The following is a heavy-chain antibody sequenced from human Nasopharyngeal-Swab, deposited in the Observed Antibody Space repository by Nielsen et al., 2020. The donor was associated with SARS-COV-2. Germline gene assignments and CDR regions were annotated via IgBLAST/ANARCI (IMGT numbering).Heavy chain of an antibody. CDR3: LRGDSRDY. CDR1: GFTFSNYW. Sequence: GESLKISCADSGFTFSNYWMSWVRQAPGKGLEWVANIKEDGSAKYYVDSVKGRFTISRDNAEKSLYLEMNSLRAEDTAVYYCLRGDSRDYWGPGTLVSVSS. D-gene: IGHD3-22*01. CDR2: IKEDGSAK. V-gene: IGHV3-7*01. J-gene: IGHJ4*02.